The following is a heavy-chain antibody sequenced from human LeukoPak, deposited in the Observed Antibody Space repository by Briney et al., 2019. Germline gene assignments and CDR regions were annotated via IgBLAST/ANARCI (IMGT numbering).Heavy chain of an antibody. Sequence: ASVKVSCKASGYTFNGYHMHWGRQAPGLWLELMGRNNPNSGDTNNAQTFQGRVTMTWDTSISTAYMDLSRLTSDDTAVYYCARDYCSSTSCLFDYWGQGTLVTVSS. CDR1: GYTFNGYH. V-gene: IGHV1-2*06. J-gene: IGHJ4*02. CDR2: NNPNSGDT. D-gene: IGHD2-2*01. CDR3: ARDYCSSTSCLFDY.